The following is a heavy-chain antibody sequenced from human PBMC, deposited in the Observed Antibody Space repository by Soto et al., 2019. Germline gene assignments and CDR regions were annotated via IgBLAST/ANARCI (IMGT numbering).Heavy chain of an antibody. CDR3: ARGGEADAPAYYFDF. CDR2: INPNSGGT. J-gene: IGHJ4*02. V-gene: IGHV1-2*04. Sequence: GASVKVSCKASGYTFTGYYMHWVRQAPGQGLEWMGWINPNSGGTNYAQKFQGWVTMTRDTSISTAYMELSRLRSDDTAVYYCARGGEADAPAYYFDFWGQGILVTVSS. D-gene: IGHD3-16*01. CDR1: GYTFTGYY.